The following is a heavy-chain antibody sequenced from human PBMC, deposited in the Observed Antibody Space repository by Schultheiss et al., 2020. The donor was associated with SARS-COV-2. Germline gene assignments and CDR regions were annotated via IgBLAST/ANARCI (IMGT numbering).Heavy chain of an antibody. CDR1: GFTFSSYA. J-gene: IGHJ4*02. CDR2: ISSNGGST. V-gene: IGHV3-64*01. CDR3: ARGSGYSYGPFDY. Sequence: GGSLRLSCAASGFTFSSYAMHWVRQAPGKGLEYVSAISSNGGSTYYANSVKGRFTISRDNSKNTLYLQMGSLRAEDMAVYYCARGSGYSYGPFDYWGQGTLVTVSS. D-gene: IGHD5-18*01.